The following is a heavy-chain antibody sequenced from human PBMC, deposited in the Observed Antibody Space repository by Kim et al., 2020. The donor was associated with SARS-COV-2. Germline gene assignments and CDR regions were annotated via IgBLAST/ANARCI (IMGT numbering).Heavy chain of an antibody. CDR1: GYTFTSYG. CDR2: ISAYNGNT. D-gene: IGHD3-3*01. J-gene: IGHJ4*02. Sequence: ASVKVSCKASGYTFTSYGISWVRQAPGQGLEWMGWISAYNGNTNYAQKLQGRVTMTTDTSTSTAYMELRSLRSDDTAVYYCARDRTYYDFWSGYLGYYFDYWGQGTLVTVSS. CDR3: ARDRTYYDFWSGYLGYYFDY. V-gene: IGHV1-18*01.